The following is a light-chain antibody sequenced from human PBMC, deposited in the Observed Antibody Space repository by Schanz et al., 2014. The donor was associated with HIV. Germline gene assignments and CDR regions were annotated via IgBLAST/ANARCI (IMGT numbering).Light chain of an antibody. J-gene: IGLJ3*02. CDR2: AGN. CDR1: SSNIGINT. Sequence: QSVLTQPPSASGTPGQRVTISCSGSSSNIGINTVNWYQHLPGTAPKLLIYAGNQRPSGVPGRLSGSKSGTSASLAISGLQSEDEADYYCAAWDDSLNGWVFGGGTKLTVL. CDR3: AAWDDSLNGWV. V-gene: IGLV1-44*01.